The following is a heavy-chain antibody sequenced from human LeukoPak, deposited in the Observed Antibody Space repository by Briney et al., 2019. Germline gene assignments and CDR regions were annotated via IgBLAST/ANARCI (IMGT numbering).Heavy chain of an antibody. CDR1: GFTFSSYS. CDR2: ISSSSSYI. CDR3: AKTTNYDFWSGYYY. Sequence: GGSLRLSCAASGFTFSSYSMNWVRQAPGKGLEWVSSISSSSSYIYYADSVKGRFTISRDDAKNSLYLQMNSLRAEDTAVYYCAKTTNYDFWSGYYYWGQGTLVTVSS. D-gene: IGHD3-3*01. J-gene: IGHJ4*02. V-gene: IGHV3-21*01.